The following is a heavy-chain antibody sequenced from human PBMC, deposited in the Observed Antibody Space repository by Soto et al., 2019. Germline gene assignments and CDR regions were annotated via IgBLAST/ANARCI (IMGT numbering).Heavy chain of an antibody. CDR2: ISYDGSDK. D-gene: IGHD3-22*01. Sequence: PGWSLRLSCAASGFTFSSHGMQWVRQAPGKGLEWVALISYDGSDKYYADSLKGRFTISRDKSKNTLFLQMNSLRAEDTAVYYCERDPNSYDSDVGGTVYYYDGMDVWGQGTTGTVS. V-gene: IGHV3-30*03. CDR1: GFTFSSHG. CDR3: ERDPNSYDSDVGGTVYYYDGMDV. J-gene: IGHJ6*02.